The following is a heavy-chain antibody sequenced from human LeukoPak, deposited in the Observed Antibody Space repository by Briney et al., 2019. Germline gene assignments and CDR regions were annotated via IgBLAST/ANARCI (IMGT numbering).Heavy chain of an antibody. Sequence: SGPTLVNPTQTLRLTCTVSGFSLSTSGMCVSWIRQPPGKALEWLARIDWDDDKYYSTALKTRLTISKDTSKNQVVLTMTNMDPVDTATYYCARQRMTTVTTLPFDSWGQGSLVTVSS. D-gene: IGHD4-17*01. CDR2: IDWDDDK. V-gene: IGHV2-70*11. CDR1: GFSLSTSGMC. J-gene: IGHJ4*02. CDR3: ARQRMTTVTTLPFDS.